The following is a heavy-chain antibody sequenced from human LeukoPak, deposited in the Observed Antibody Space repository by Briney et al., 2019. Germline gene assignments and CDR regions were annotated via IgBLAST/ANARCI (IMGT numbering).Heavy chain of an antibody. Sequence: PGASVKVSCKTSGYTFTDFGISWVRQAPGQGLEWMGWISAYNGNINYAQKFQGRVTMTTDTSTSTAYMELRSLRSDDTAVFYCVRGLGVDTSMIFFDYWGQGTLVTVSS. CDR2: ISAYNGNI. CDR1: GYTFTDFG. V-gene: IGHV1-18*01. CDR3: VRGLGVDTSMIFFDY. D-gene: IGHD3/OR15-3a*01. J-gene: IGHJ4*02.